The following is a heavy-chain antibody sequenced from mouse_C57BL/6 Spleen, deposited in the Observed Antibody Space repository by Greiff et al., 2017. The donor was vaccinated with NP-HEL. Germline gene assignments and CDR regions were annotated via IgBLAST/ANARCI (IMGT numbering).Heavy chain of an antibody. CDR1: GYTFTSYW. CDR2: IYPSDSET. Sequence: QVQLQHPGAELVRPGSSVKLSCKASGYTFTSYWMDWVKQRPGQGLEWIGNIYPSDSETHYNQKFKDKATLTVDKSSSTAYMQLSSLTSEDSAVYYCARQGYYGSRAWFAYWGQGTLVTVSA. CDR3: ARQGYYGSRAWFAY. J-gene: IGHJ3*01. D-gene: IGHD1-1*01. V-gene: IGHV1-61*01.